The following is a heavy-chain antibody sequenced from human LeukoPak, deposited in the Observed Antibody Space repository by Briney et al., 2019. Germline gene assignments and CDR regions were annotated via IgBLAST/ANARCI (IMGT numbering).Heavy chain of an antibody. CDR1: GYTFTSYG. J-gene: IGHJ4*02. Sequence: ASVKVSCKASGYTFTSYGISWVRQAPGQGPEWMGWISAYNGNTNYAQKLQGRVTMTTDTSTSTAYMELRSLRSDDTAVYYCARDRAGDYYDSSGYRLIDYWGQGTLVTVSS. CDR2: ISAYNGNT. D-gene: IGHD3-22*01. CDR3: ARDRAGDYYDSSGYRLIDY. V-gene: IGHV1-18*01.